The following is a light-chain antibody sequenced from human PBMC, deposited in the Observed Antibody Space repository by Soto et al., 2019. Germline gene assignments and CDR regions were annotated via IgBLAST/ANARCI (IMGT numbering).Light chain of an antibody. CDR2: GNS. CDR3: QSYDSSLSGCV. V-gene: IGLV1-40*01. CDR1: ISNIGAGYD. Sequence: QSVLTQPPSVSAAPGQRVTISCSGSISNIGAGYDVHWYQQLPGTAPKLLIYGNSNRPSGVPDRFSGSKSGTSASLAITGLQAEDEADYYCQSYDSSLSGCVFGTGTKVTVL. J-gene: IGLJ1*01.